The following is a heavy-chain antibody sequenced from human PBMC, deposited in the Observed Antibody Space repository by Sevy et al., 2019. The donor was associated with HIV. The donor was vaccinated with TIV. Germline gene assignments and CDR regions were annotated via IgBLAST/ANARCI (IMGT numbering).Heavy chain of an antibody. CDR2: IIPILGTV. J-gene: IGHJ4*02. CDR1: GGTFSSYG. CDR3: ARGGGNGWYYFDY. D-gene: IGHD6-19*01. Sequence: KISCKASGGTFSSYGISWVRQAPGQGLEWMGGIIPILGTVNYAQKFQGRVTITADESTKTAYMELSSLRSEDTAVYYCARGGGNGWYYFDYWGQETLVTASS. V-gene: IGHV1-69*01.